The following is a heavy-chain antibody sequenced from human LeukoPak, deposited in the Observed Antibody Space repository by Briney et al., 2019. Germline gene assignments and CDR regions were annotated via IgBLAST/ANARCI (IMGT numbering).Heavy chain of an antibody. J-gene: IGHJ4*02. D-gene: IGHD1-14*01. CDR1: GFYFCAYW. CDR3: ARATTGSARDH. Sequence: GGSLRLSCAASGFYFCAYWMSWARQAPGKGLEWVASLNQDADREYYLDSVKGRFTIVKDNAKNSLYLQMDSLGVEDTAVYYCARATTGSARDHWGRGTLVTVSS. V-gene: IGHV3-7*01. CDR2: LNQDADRE.